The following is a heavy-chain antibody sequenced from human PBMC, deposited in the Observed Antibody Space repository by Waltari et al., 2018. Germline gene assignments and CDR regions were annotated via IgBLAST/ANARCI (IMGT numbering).Heavy chain of an antibody. V-gene: IGHV1-8*03. Sequence: QVQLVQSGAEVKKPGASVKVSCKASGYTFTIYDIHWVRQATGQGLEWMGWMNPNSGNTGYAQKFQGRVTITRNTSISTAYMELSSLRSEDTAMYYCARDSSSGWYVSDYWGQGTLVTVSS. CDR1: GYTFTIYD. CDR2: MNPNSGNT. CDR3: ARDSSSGWYVSDY. D-gene: IGHD6-19*01. J-gene: IGHJ4*02.